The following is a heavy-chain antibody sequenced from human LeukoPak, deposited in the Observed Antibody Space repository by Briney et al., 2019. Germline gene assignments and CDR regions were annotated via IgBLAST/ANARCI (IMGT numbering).Heavy chain of an antibody. CDR2: ISSSSSYI. D-gene: IGHD3-16*01. V-gene: IGHV3-21*01. CDR1: GFTFSSYS. Sequence: GGSLRLSCAASGFTFSSYSMNWVRQAPGKGLEWVSSISSSSSYIYYADSVKGRFTISRDNAKNSLYLHMNSLRAEDTAVYYCARRLALDYYYGMDVWGQGTTVTVSS. CDR3: ARRLALDYYYGMDV. J-gene: IGHJ6*02.